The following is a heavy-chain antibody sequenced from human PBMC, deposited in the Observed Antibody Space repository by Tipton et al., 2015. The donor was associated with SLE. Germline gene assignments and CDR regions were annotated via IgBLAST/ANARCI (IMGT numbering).Heavy chain of an antibody. D-gene: IGHD6-19*01. CDR1: GGSLSIGYYY. Sequence: TLSLTCSVSGGSLSIGYYYWSWIRPPAGKGLEWIGRVYASGSTHYNPSLNSRVIIAVDTSKNQFSLKLTSVTAADTAVYYCASSGYSTGPGAFDFWGQGTLVTVSS. V-gene: IGHV4-61*02. CDR3: ASSGYSTGPGAFDF. CDR2: VYASGST. J-gene: IGHJ3*01.